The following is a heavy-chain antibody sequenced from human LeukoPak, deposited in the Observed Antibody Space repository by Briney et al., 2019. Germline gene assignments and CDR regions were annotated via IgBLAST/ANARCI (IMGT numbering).Heavy chain of an antibody. V-gene: IGHV3-21*01. CDR1: GFTFSSYS. J-gene: IGHJ5*02. Sequence: GGPLRLSCAASGFTFSSYSMNWVRQAPGKGLEWVSSISSSSSYIYYADSVKGRFTISRDNAKNSLYLQMNSLRAEDTAVYYCARAARRGNLFDPWGQGTLVTVSS. D-gene: IGHD6-6*01. CDR2: ISSSSSYI. CDR3: ARAARRGNLFDP.